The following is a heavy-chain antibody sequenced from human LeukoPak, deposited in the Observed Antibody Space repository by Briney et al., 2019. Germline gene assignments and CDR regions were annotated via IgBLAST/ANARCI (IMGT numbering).Heavy chain of an antibody. J-gene: IGHJ4*02. CDR1: GYTFTSYW. D-gene: IGHD1-14*01. Sequence: KVSCKASGYTFTSYWIGWVRQMPGKGLEWMGIIYPGDSDTRYSPSFQGQVTISADKSISTAYLQWSSLKASDTAMYYCARAGTAELTLVNDYWGQGTLVTVSS. V-gene: IGHV5-51*01. CDR2: IYPGDSDT. CDR3: ARAGTAELTLVNDY.